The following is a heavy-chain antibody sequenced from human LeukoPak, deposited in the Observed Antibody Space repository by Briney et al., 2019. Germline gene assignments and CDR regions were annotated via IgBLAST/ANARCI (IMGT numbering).Heavy chain of an antibody. CDR3: ARLGSGGRGIYWFDP. V-gene: IGHV1-69*13. CDR1: GGTFSSYP. CDR2: INPIFETG. D-gene: IGHD3-16*01. Sequence: SVKVSCKASGGTFSSYPVSWVRQAPGQGLEWMGAINPIFETGNYSQRFQGRVTITADESTSTVYMEINNLKSEDTAVYYCARLGSGGRGIYWFDPWGQGTLVTVSS. J-gene: IGHJ5*02.